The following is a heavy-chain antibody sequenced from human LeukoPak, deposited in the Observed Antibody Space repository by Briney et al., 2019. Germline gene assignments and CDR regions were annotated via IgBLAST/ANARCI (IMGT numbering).Heavy chain of an antibody. CDR1: GGSISSYY. J-gene: IGHJ5*02. CDR3: ARHQPFDP. V-gene: IGHV4-59*01. CDR2: IYYSGST. Sequence: SETLSLTCTVSGGSISSYYWSWIRQPPGKGLEWIGYIYYSGSTNYNPSLKSRVTISVDTSKNQFSLKLSSVTAADTAVYYCARHQPFDPWGQGTLVTVSS.